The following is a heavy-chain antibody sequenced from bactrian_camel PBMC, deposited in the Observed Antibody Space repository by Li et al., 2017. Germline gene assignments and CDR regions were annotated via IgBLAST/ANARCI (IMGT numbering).Heavy chain of an antibody. CDR2: INSDGKA. Sequence: HVQLVESGGGSVQAGGSLALSCGASGVASNVECMGWFRQRPGKEREAIATINSDGKATYADSVKGRFSISRDNAKNTLYLQMNSLKTEDTAVYYCATWWSVGFWGQGTQVTVS. D-gene: IGHD7*01. CDR1: GVASNVEC. J-gene: IGHJ6*01. V-gene: IGHV3S53*01. CDR3: ATWWSVGF.